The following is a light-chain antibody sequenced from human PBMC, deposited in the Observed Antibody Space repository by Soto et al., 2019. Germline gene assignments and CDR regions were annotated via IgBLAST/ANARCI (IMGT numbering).Light chain of an antibody. V-gene: IGKV1-9*01. J-gene: IGKJ1*01. Sequence: DIQLTQYPSFLSASVGDRVTITCRASQGISSYLAWYQQRPGKAPKLLMYGASTLQSGVPSRFSGSASGTTFTLTINNLQPEDFATYYCQQLNNFPRTFGQGTKV. CDR2: GAS. CDR3: QQLNNFPRT. CDR1: QGISSY.